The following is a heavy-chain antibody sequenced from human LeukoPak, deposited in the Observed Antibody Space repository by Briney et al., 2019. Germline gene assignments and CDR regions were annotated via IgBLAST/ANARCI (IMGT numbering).Heavy chain of an antibody. V-gene: IGHV4-59*01. J-gene: IGHJ3*02. CDR1: GASIDTYY. Sequence: PSETLSLTCTVSGASIDTYYWSWIRQPPGKGLEGIGYIFDSGDPNYNPSLKSRLTISLDTAKNQFSLRLRSVTAADTAVYYCASRSGWFTFDIWGQGTMVTVSS. CDR2: IFDSGDP. D-gene: IGHD6-19*01. CDR3: ASRSGWFTFDI.